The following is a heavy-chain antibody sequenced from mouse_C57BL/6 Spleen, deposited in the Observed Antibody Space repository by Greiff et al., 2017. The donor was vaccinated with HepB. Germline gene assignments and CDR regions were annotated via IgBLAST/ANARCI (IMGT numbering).Heavy chain of an antibody. J-gene: IGHJ3*01. CDR3: TTLPHAY. CDR1: GFNIKDDY. Sequence: EVKLQESGAELVRPGASVKLSCTASGFNIKDDYMHWVKQRPEQGLEWIGWIDPENGDTEYASKFQGKATITADTSSNTAYLQLSSLTSEDTAVYYCTTLPHAYWGQGTLVTVSA. V-gene: IGHV14-4*01. CDR2: IDPENGDT.